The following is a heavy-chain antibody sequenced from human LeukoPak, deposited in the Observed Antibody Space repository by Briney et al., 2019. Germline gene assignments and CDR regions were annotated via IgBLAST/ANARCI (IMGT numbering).Heavy chain of an antibody. V-gene: IGHV1-69*04. CDR2: IIPFVDVP. CDR1: GGTFSNYA. Sequence: GASVKVSYKASGGTFSNYAINWVRQVPGQGLEWMGRIIPFVDVPNYPQKFQGRVTITADKSTSTTYMDLSSLTSEDTAVYYCARVVYYGSGERGHFDSWGQGTLVTVSS. J-gene: IGHJ4*02. D-gene: IGHD3-10*01. CDR3: ARVVYYGSGERGHFDS.